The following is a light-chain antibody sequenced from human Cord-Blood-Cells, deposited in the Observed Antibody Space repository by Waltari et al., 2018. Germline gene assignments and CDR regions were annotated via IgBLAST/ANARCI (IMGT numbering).Light chain of an antibody. V-gene: IGKV3-20*01. CDR2: GAS. Sequence: EIVLTHSPGTLPLSPGESATLSCRASQSASSSHLTWYQQKPGQAPRLLIYGASSRATGIPDRFSGSGSGTDFTLTISRLEPEDFAVYYCQQYGSSPWTFGQGTKVEIK. CDR1: QSASSSH. J-gene: IGKJ1*01. CDR3: QQYGSSPWT.